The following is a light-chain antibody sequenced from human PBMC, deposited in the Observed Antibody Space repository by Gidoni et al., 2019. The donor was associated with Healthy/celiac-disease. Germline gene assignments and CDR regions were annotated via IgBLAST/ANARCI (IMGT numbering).Light chain of an antibody. CDR1: QSISSY. J-gene: IGKJ3*01. CDR3: QQSYSTPLT. Sequence: DIQMTQSPSSLSASVGDRVTITCRASQSISSYLNWYLQKPGKAPKLLIYASSSLQSGVPSRFSGSGSGTDFTLTISSLQPEDFATYYCQQSYSTPLTFGPXTKVDIK. CDR2: ASS. V-gene: IGKV1-39*01.